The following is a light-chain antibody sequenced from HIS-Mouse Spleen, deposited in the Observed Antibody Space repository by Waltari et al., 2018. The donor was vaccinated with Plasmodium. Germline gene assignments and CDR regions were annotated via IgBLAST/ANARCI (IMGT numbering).Light chain of an antibody. Sequence: QSALTQPRSVSGSPGQSVTIPCTGTRSDVGGYNSVSWYQQHPGKAPNLMIYEVSKRPSGVPDRFSGSKSGNTASLTISGLQAGDEADYYCCSYAGSYTWVFGGGTKLTVL. CDR2: EVS. CDR3: CSYAGSYTWV. V-gene: IGLV2-11*01. CDR1: RSDVGGYNS. J-gene: IGLJ3*02.